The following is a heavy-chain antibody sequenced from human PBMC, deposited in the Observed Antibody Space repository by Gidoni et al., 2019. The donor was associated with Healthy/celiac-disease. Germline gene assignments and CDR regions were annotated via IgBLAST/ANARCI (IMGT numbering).Heavy chain of an antibody. J-gene: IGHJ4*02. Sequence: QVQLVASGGGVVQPGRSLRLSCAASGFTFSSYAMHWVRQAPGKGLEWVAVISYDGSNKYYADSVKGRFTISRDNSKNTLYLQMNSLRAEDTAVYYCARVVSGTDYWGQGTLVTVSS. CDR3: ARVVSGTDY. D-gene: IGHD2-15*01. V-gene: IGHV3-30-3*01. CDR1: GFTFSSYA. CDR2: ISYDGSNK.